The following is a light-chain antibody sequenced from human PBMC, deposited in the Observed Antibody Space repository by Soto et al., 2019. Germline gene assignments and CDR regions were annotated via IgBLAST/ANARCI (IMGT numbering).Light chain of an antibody. J-gene: IGKJ3*01. CDR1: QSISNY. V-gene: IGKV1-39*01. Sequence: DIQMTQSPSSLSASVGDRVTITCRASQSISNYLNWYQQKPGKAPRLRIYDASSLQSGVPSRFSGSGSGTDFTLIMSSLQPEDFATYYCQQSYSIPFTFGPGTKVDIK. CDR3: QQSYSIPFT. CDR2: DAS.